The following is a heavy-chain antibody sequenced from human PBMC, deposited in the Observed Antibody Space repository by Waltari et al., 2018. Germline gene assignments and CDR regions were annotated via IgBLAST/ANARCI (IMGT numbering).Heavy chain of an antibody. CDR3: ARVGYSSGWLVDY. V-gene: IGHV4-59*11. J-gene: IGHJ4*02. Sequence: QVQLQESGPGLVKPSETLSLTCTVSGGSIRSHYWSWIRQPPGKGMEWMGYIYYRGSTNYNPSLKSRVTISVDTSKNQFSLKLSSVTAADTAVYYCARVGYSSGWLVDYWGQGTLVTVSS. CDR1: GGSIRSHY. D-gene: IGHD6-19*01. CDR2: IYYRGST.